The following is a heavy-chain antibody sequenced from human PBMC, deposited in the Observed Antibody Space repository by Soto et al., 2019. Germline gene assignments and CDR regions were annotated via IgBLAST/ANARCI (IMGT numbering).Heavy chain of an antibody. Sequence: QVQLVQSGAEVKKPGSSVKVSCKASGGTFSSYAISWVRQAPGQGLEWMGGLIPIFGTANYAQKFQGRVTLTADESTSTAYMELSSLRSEDTAVYYCARGPVVVVAATGRYWFDPWGQGTLVTVSS. V-gene: IGHV1-69*01. CDR3: ARGPVVVVAATGRYWFDP. CDR2: LIPIFGTA. D-gene: IGHD2-15*01. J-gene: IGHJ5*02. CDR1: GGTFSSYA.